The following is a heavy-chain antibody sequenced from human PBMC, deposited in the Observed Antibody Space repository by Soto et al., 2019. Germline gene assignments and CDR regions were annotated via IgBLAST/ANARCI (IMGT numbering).Heavy chain of an antibody. V-gene: IGHV4-38-2*02. Sequence: PSETLSLTCAVSGYPIRNGYYWGWIRQPPGKGLEWIGSMYHSGIAYYNPSLQSRVAISIDTSKNQFSLKLISVTAADTAVYYCARDYEYYYDNSADYSRPFDFWGQGILVTVS. J-gene: IGHJ4*02. D-gene: IGHD3-22*01. CDR3: ARDYEYYYDNSADYSRPFDF. CDR1: GYPIRNGYY. CDR2: MYHSGIA.